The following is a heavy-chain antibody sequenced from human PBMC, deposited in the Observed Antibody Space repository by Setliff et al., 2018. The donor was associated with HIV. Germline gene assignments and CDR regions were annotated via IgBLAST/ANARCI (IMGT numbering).Heavy chain of an antibody. CDR2: ISSLGNTM. V-gene: IGHV3-11*01. CDR3: ARFRRSGYNYVEGTALAY. D-gene: IGHD3-22*01. CDR1: GFTFSDYY. Sequence: GSLRLSCAASGFTFSDYYMAWIRQAPGKGLEWISYISSLGNTMYYADSVKGRFTISRDNAKNSLYLQVNSLRAEDTAVYYCARFRRSGYNYVEGTALAYWGQGTLVTVSS. J-gene: IGHJ4*02.